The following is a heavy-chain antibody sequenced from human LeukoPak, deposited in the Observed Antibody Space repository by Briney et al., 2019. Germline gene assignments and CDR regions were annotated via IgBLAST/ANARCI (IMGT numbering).Heavy chain of an antibody. J-gene: IGHJ4*02. V-gene: IGHV3-7*01. D-gene: IGHD2-15*01. CDR2: IKYDDTVK. Sequence: PGGSLRLSCTAAGFNFGTYWMSWVRQSPEKGLKFVANIKYDDTVKNYVDSVKGRFTISRDNPSNSVYLQMDSLRPEDTALYYCARDPDSSAFDYWGQGAQVTVSS. CDR3: ARDPDSSAFDY. CDR1: GFNFGTYW.